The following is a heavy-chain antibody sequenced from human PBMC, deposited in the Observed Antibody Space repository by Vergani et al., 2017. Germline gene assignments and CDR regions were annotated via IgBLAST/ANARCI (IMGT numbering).Heavy chain of an antibody. D-gene: IGHD6-13*01. V-gene: IGHV3-9*01. CDR1: GFTFDDYA. CDR2: ISWNSDSI. J-gene: IGHJ4*02. Sequence: EVQLVESGGGLVQPGRSLRLSCAASGFTFDDYAMHWVRQAPGKGLEWVSGISWNSDSIGYADSVKGRFTISRDNDKNSLFLQMNSLRAEDTALYYCATVKAGYSSSWNTLYYFDYWGQGTLVTVSS. CDR3: ATVKAGYSSSWNTLYYFDY.